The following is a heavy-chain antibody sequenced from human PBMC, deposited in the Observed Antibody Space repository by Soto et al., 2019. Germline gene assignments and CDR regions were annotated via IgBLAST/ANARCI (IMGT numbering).Heavy chain of an antibody. CDR1: EFIFSDYG. Sequence: EVQMLESGGGLARPGGSLRLSCVGSEFIFSDYGMTWVRQAPGKGLEWVATISASGGNREYRDSLKGRFTISRDNSKNTLYLQLNGLTADDTAVYYCAKVAGGLGYFDHWGRGILVTVSS. V-gene: IGHV3-23*01. CDR3: AKVAGGLGYFDH. CDR2: ISASGGNR. D-gene: IGHD7-27*01. J-gene: IGHJ2*01.